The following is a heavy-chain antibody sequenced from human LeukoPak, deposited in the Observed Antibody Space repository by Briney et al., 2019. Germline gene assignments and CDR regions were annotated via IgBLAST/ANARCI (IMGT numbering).Heavy chain of an antibody. CDR1: GFTFSSYA. D-gene: IGHD1-7*01. CDR3: AKDYPGNTYY. J-gene: IGHJ4*02. Sequence: GGSLRLSCAASGFTFSSYAKSWVRQAPGKGLEWVSAISAGGGDTYYTDSVKGRFTISRDNSKNTLNLQMNSLRTEDTAVYYCAKDYPGNTYYWGQGILVTVSS. CDR2: ISAGGGDT. V-gene: IGHV3-23*01.